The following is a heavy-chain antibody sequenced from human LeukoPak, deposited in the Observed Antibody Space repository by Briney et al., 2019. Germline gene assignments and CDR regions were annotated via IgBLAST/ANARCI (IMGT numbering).Heavy chain of an antibody. J-gene: IGHJ3*02. V-gene: IGHV3-15*01. CDR2: IKSKVDGGTT. CDR3: ARDTYYDSSGHDAFDI. Sequence: GGSLRLSCAASGFTFSGAWMSWVRQAPGKGLQWVARIKSKVDGGTTEYAAPVRGRFTISRDDSKNTVFLQMSSLKNEDTAVYYCARDTYYDSSGHDAFDIWGQGTMVTVSS. CDR1: GFTFSGAW. D-gene: IGHD3-22*01.